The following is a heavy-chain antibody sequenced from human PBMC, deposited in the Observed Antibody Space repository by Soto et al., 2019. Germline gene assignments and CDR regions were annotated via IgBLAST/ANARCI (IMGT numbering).Heavy chain of an antibody. J-gene: IGHJ5*02. CDR2: IYHSGST. D-gene: IGHD3-3*01. CDR1: GYSISSGYY. V-gene: IGHV4-38-2*02. Sequence: SETLSLTCAVSGYSISSGYYWGWIRQPPGKGLEWIGSIYHSGSTYYNPSLKSRVTISVDTSKNQFSLKLSSVTAADTAVYYCGRELNGAFYYYDSWSGYYGDRNWFDTWVQGTLVTVSS. CDR3: GRELNGAFYYYDSWSGYYGDRNWFDT.